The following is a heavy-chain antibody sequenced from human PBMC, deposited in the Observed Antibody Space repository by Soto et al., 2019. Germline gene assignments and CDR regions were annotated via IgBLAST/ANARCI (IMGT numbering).Heavy chain of an antibody. D-gene: IGHD6-6*01. CDR1: GGTFSSYA. V-gene: IGHV1-69*01. J-gene: IGHJ6*02. Sequence: QVQLVQSGAEVKKPGSSVKVSCKASGGTFSSYAISWVRQAPGQGLEWMGGIIPIFGTANYAQKFQGRVTITADESTSTAYMELSSLRSEDTAVYYCASVRDSSSPDMDYYYYGMDVWGQGTTVTVSS. CDR2: IIPIFGTA. CDR3: ASVRDSSSPDMDYYYYGMDV.